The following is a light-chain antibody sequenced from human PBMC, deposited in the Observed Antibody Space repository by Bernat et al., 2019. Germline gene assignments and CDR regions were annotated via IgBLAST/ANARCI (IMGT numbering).Light chain of an antibody. Sequence: DIQMTQSPSTLSASVGDRVIITCRVSQSISSWLAWYQQKPGKAPKLLIYKASGLESGVPSRFSGTGSGTEFTLSISSLQPDDFATYYCQQYDDYPLTFGPGTKVDVK. V-gene: IGKV1-5*03. CDR1: QSISSW. CDR2: KAS. CDR3: QQYDDYPLT. J-gene: IGKJ3*01.